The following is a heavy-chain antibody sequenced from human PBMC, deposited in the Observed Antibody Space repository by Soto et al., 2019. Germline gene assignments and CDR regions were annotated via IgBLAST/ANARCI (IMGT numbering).Heavy chain of an antibody. Sequence: PGESLKISCQSSGYTFANYWIVWVRQMPGKGLEWMGIIYPSDSTVKYSPSVRGQVTMSVDKSISTAYLQWSSLKASDAAVYYCARGNVANYFEPWGQGALVTVSS. CDR1: GYTFANYW. D-gene: IGHD1-7*01. V-gene: IGHV5-51*01. CDR2: IYPSDSTV. CDR3: ARGNVANYFEP. J-gene: IGHJ5*02.